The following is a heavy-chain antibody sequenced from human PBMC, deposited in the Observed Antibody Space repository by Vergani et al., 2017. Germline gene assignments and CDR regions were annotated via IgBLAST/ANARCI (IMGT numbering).Heavy chain of an antibody. CDR2: ISGSGGGT. V-gene: IGHV3-23*01. CDR1: GFTFNHYA. D-gene: IGHD5-12*01. Sequence: EVQLLESGGDLVQPGGSLRLSCAASGFTFNHYAMNWVRQAPGKGLEWVSGISGSGGGTYYAGSVKGRFTLSRDSSKNTLYLQMNSLSAGDTPVYYCAKANPRNSGYDYLYYYHAMDVWGQGTTVTVSS. J-gene: IGHJ6*02. CDR3: AKANPRNSGYDYLYYYHAMDV.